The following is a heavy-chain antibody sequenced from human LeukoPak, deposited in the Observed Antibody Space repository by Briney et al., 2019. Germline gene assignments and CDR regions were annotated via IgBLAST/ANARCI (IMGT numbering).Heavy chain of an antibody. V-gene: IGHV3-23*01. CDR1: GFTFSSYA. CDR3: AKDPYYDFWSGYPPDY. J-gene: IGHJ4*02. Sequence: GGSLRLSCAASGFTFSSYAMSWVRQAPGKGLECVSGISGSGGSTYYADSVKGRLTISRDNSKNTLYLQMNSLRAEDPAVYYCAKDPYYDFWSGYPPDYWGQGTLVTVSS. D-gene: IGHD3-3*01. CDR2: ISGSGGST.